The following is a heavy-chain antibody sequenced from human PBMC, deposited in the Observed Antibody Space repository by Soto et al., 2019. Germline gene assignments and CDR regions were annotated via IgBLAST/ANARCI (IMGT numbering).Heavy chain of an antibody. J-gene: IGHJ5*02. CDR2: IYYSGST. D-gene: IGHD3-16*01. CDR3: ARDIMGTNWFDP. CDR1: GGSISSYY. V-gene: IGHV4-59*01. Sequence: KPSETLSLTCTVSGGSISSYYWSWIRQPPGKGLEWIGYIYYSGSTNYNPSLKSRVTISVDTSKNQFSLKLSSVTAADTAVYYCARDIMGTNWFDPWGQGTLVTVPQ.